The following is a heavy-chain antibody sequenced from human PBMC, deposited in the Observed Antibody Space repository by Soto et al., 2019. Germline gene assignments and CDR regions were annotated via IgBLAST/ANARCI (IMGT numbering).Heavy chain of an antibody. CDR2: MNPNSGNT. Sequence: QVQLVQSGAEVKKPGASVKVSCKASGYTFTSYDINWVRQATGQGLEWMGWMNPNSGNTGYAQKFQGRVTMTSNTSISTAYMDLSSLRYENTAVYYCEIEHYGNSAWFDPWGQGTLVTVSS. D-gene: IGHD3-10*01. J-gene: IGHJ5*02. CDR1: GYTFTSYD. V-gene: IGHV1-8*01. CDR3: EIEHYGNSAWFDP.